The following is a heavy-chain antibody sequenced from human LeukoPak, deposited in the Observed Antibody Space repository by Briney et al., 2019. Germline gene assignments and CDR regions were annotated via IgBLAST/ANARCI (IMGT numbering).Heavy chain of an antibody. J-gene: IGHJ4*02. CDR1: VFTFSSYA. CDR2: ISGSGGDT. CDR3: AKYRKVRPTEALDY. Sequence: GSLRLSCAATVFTFSSYAMSWVRQAPGKGLGWVQAISGSGGDTYYADSVKGRFTISRDNSKNTLYLQTNSLRAEEAAAYYCAKYRKVRPTEALDYWGQGTLVTVSS. D-gene: IGHD1-14*01. V-gene: IGHV3-23*01.